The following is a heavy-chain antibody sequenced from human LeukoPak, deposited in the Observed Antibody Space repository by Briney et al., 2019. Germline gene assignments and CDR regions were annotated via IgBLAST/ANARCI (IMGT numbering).Heavy chain of an antibody. Sequence: TGGSLRLSCAASGFTFSSYAMHWVRQAPGKGLEWVSYIGTTSGAIYYADSVKGRFTISRDSAKNSLYLQMNSLRAEDTAVYYCARFRTWGDKAFDYWGQGTLVTVSS. CDR1: GFTFSSYA. CDR2: IGTTSGAI. V-gene: IGHV3-48*01. CDR3: ARFRTWGDKAFDY. J-gene: IGHJ4*02. D-gene: IGHD2-21*02.